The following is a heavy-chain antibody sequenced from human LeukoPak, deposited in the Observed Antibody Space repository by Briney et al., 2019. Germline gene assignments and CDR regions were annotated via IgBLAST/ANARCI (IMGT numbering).Heavy chain of an antibody. CDR3: ARVRDYYYGMDV. CDR2: INSDGSST. V-gene: IGHV3-74*01. J-gene: IGHJ6*02. Sequence: PGESLRLSCAASGFTFRSYWMHWVRQGSGKGLVWVSRINSDGSSTTYADSVKGRFTISRDNAKNTLYLQMNSLRAEDTAVYYCARVRDYYYGMDVWGQGTTVTVSS. CDR1: GFTFRSYW.